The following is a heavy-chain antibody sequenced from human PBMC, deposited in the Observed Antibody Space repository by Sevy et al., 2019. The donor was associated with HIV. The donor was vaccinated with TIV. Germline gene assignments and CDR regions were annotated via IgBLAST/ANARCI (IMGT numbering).Heavy chain of an antibody. CDR1: GFTFSSYG. CDR2: IRYDGSNK. CDR3: AKGDNQLPSYYGMDV. V-gene: IGHV3-30*02. Sequence: GGSLRLSCAASGFTFSSYGMHWVRQAPGKGLEWVAFIRYDGSNKYYADSVKGRFTISRDNSKNTLYLQMNSLRAEDTAVYYCAKGDNQLPSYYGMDVWGQGTTVTDSS. D-gene: IGHD2-2*01. J-gene: IGHJ6*02.